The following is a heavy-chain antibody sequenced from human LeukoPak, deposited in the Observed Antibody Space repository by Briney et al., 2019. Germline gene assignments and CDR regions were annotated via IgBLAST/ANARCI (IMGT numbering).Heavy chain of an antibody. V-gene: IGHV1-8*01. CDR1: GYTFTSYD. CDR2: MNPNSGNT. J-gene: IGHJ6*03. Sequence: ASVKVSCKASGYTFTSYDINWVRQATGQGLEWMGWMNPNSGNTGYAQKFQGRVTMTRDTSISTAYMELSRLRSDDTAVYYCARDGDTMVRGPNVSLLLYYYYYYMDVWGKGTTVTVSS. D-gene: IGHD3-10*01. CDR3: ARDGDTMVRGPNVSLLLYYYYYYMDV.